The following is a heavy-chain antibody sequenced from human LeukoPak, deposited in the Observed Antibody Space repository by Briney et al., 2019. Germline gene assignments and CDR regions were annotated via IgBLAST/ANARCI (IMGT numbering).Heavy chain of an antibody. J-gene: IGHJ4*02. CDR1: GGSISSHY. CDR3: ARDGGYDFWSGTFDY. Sequence: SETLSLTCTVSGGSISSHYWSWIRQPPGKGLEWIGYIYYSGGTNYNPSLKSRVTISVDTSKNQFSLKLSSVTAADTAVYYCARDGGYDFWSGTFDYWGQGTLVTVSS. CDR2: IYYSGGT. D-gene: IGHD3-3*01. V-gene: IGHV4-59*11.